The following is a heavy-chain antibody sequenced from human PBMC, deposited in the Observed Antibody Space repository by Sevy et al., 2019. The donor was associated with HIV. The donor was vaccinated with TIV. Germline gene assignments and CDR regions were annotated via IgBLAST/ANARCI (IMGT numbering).Heavy chain of an antibody. CDR1: GFSFSWYW. J-gene: IGHJ4*02. V-gene: IGHV3-7*01. CDR3: ARDLAPATFDY. CDR2: IKQDGSEK. Sequence: GGSLRLSCAASGFSFSWYWMSWVRQTPEKGLEWVANIKQDGSEKNYVDSVKGRFTISRDNAKNSLYLQMNSLRAEDTAVYYCARDLAPATFDYWGQGTLVTVSS. D-gene: IGHD3-16*01.